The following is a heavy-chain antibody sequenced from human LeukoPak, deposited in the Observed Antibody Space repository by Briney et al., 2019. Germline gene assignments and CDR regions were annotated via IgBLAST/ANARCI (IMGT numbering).Heavy chain of an antibody. V-gene: IGHV1-69*01. CDR2: IIPIFGTA. CDR1: GGTFTSYA. J-gene: IGHJ4*02. Sequence: ASVKVSCKASGGTFTSYAISWVRQAPGQGLEWMGGIIPIFGTANYAQKFQGRVTITADESTSTAYMELSSLRSEDTAVYYCARDPSRLRSGFDCWGQGTLVTVSS. D-gene: IGHD4-17*01. CDR3: ARDPSRLRSGFDC.